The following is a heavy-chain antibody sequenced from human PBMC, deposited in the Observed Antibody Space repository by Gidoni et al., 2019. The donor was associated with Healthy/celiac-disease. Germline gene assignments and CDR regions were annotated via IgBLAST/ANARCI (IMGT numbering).Heavy chain of an antibody. J-gene: IGHJ4*02. D-gene: IGHD5-18*01. Sequence: EVQLVESGGGLVQPGRSLRLSCAASGFTFDDYAMHWVRQAPGKGLEWVSGISWNSGSIGYADSVKGRFTISRDNAKNSLYLQMNSLRAEDTALYYCAKGGQLWYSPFDYWGQGTLVTVSS. CDR2: ISWNSGSI. V-gene: IGHV3-9*01. CDR3: AKGGQLWYSPFDY. CDR1: GFTFDDYA.